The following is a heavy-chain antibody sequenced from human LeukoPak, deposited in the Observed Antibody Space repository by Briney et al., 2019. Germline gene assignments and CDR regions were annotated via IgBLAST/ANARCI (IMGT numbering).Heavy chain of an antibody. CDR1: GFIFSGYW. V-gene: IGHV3-7*01. J-gene: IGHJ4*02. CDR3: ARDQSPYY. CDR2: IKQDGSEK. Sequence: GGSLRLSCAASGFIFSGYWMTWVRQAPGKGLEWVANIKQDGSEKYYVDTVKGRFTISRDNAKNSLYLQMNSLRAEDSAVYYCARDQSPYYWGQGTLVTVSS.